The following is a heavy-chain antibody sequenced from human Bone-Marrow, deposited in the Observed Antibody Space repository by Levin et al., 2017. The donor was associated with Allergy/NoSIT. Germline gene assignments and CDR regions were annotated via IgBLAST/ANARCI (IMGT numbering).Heavy chain of an antibody. J-gene: IGHJ4*02. V-gene: IGHV3-21*01. CDR2: ISSSSSYI. D-gene: IGHD2-2*01. Sequence: PGGSLRLSCAASGFTFSSYSMNWVRQAPGKGLEWVSSISSSSSYIYYADSVKGRFTISRDNAKNSLYLQMNSLRAEDTAVYYCARDGGNIVVVPAAPGFDYWGQGTLVTVSS. CDR1: GFTFSSYS. CDR3: ARDGGNIVVVPAAPGFDY.